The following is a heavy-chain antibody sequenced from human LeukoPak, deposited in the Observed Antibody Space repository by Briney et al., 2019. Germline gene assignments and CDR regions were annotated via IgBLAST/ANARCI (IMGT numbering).Heavy chain of an antibody. CDR2: ISSSSSTI. CDR3: ARERTYYGSGSYGY. Sequence: GGSLRLSCAASGFTFSSYSMNWVRQAPGKGLEWVSYISSSSSTIYYADSVKGRFTISRDNAKNSLYLQMNSLRAEDTAVYYCARERTYYGSGSYGYWSQGTLVTVSS. CDR1: GFTFSSYS. D-gene: IGHD3-10*01. J-gene: IGHJ4*02. V-gene: IGHV3-48*01.